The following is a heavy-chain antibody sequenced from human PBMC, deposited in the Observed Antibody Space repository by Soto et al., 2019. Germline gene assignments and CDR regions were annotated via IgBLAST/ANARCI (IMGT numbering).Heavy chain of an antibody. CDR1: GFTFSSYG. CDR2: ISYDGSNK. Sequence: GGSLRLSCAASGFTFSSYGMHWVRQAPGKGLEWVAVISYDGSNKYYADSVKGRFTISRDNSKNTLYLKMNSLRAEDTAVYYCAKDRAPGSGYYYGMDVWGQGTTVTVSS. D-gene: IGHD1-26*01. CDR3: AKDRAPGSGYYYGMDV. J-gene: IGHJ6*02. V-gene: IGHV3-30*18.